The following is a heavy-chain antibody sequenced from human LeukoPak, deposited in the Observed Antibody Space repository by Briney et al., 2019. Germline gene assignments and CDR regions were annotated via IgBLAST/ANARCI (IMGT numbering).Heavy chain of an antibody. Sequence: GGSLRLSCAASGFTFSSYSMNWVRQAPGKGLEWVSSISSSSSYIYYADSVKGRFTISRANAKNSLYLQMNSLRAEDTAVYYCARWGPPYCSGGSCYSVWFDPWGQGTLVTVSS. V-gene: IGHV3-21*01. D-gene: IGHD2-15*01. J-gene: IGHJ5*02. CDR2: ISSSSSYI. CDR3: ARWGPPYCSGGSCYSVWFDP. CDR1: GFTFSSYS.